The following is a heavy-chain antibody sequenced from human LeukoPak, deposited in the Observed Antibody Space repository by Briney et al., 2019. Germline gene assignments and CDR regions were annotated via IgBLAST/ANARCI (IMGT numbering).Heavy chain of an antibody. CDR2: IYYSGST. D-gene: IGHD3-22*01. CDR1: GGSIGSYY. J-gene: IGHJ3*02. V-gene: IGHV4-59*01. Sequence: SETLSLTCTVSGGSIGSYYWSWIRQPPGKGLEWIGYIYYSGSTNYNPSLKSRVTISVDTSKNQFSLKLSSVTAADTAVYYCARWAHYNDSSGSDAFDIWGQGTMVTVSS. CDR3: ARWAHYNDSSGSDAFDI.